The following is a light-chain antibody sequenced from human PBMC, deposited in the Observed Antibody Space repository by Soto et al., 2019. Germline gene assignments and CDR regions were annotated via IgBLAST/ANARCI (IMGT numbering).Light chain of an antibody. CDR1: SSNIGSNY. J-gene: IGLJ1*01. V-gene: IGLV1-47*01. Sequence: QSVLTQPPSASGTPGQRVTISCSGSSSNIGSNYVYWYQQLPGTAPKLLIYRINQRPSGVPDRFSGSKSGSSASLAISGLRSEDEADYYCATWDDSLSAYVFGTGTKVTAL. CDR2: RIN. CDR3: ATWDDSLSAYV.